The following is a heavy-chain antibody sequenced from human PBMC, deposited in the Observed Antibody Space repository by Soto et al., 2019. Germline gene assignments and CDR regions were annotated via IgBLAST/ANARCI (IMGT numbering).Heavy chain of an antibody. V-gene: IGHV3-7*01. J-gene: IGHJ3*02. CDR2: IKQDGSEK. D-gene: IGHD3-22*01. CDR3: ARDMMIVVGSDAFDI. CDR1: GFTFSSYW. Sequence: GGSLKLSCAASGFTFSSYWMSWVRQAPGKGLEWVANIKQDGSEKYYVDSVKGRFTISRDNAKNSLYLQMNSLRAEDTAVYYCARDMMIVVGSDAFDIWGQGTMVIVSS.